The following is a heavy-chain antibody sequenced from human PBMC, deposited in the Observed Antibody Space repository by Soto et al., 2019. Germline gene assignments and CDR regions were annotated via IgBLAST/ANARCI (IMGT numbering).Heavy chain of an antibody. Sequence: EVQVVETGGGLIQPGGSLRLSCAVSGFTVSSNYMSWVRQPPGKGPEWVSDIYSGGSTYYADSVKGRFTTSRDNSKNTLYLQMNSLRAEDTAVYYCARERDGHNPNWFDLWGQGTLVTVSS. CDR3: ARERDGHNPNWFDL. D-gene: IGHD2-8*01. J-gene: IGHJ5*02. V-gene: IGHV3-53*02. CDR1: GFTVSSNY. CDR2: IYSGGST.